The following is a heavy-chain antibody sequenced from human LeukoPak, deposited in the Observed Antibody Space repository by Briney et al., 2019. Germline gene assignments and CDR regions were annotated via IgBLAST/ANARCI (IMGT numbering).Heavy chain of an antibody. V-gene: IGHV3-11*04. J-gene: IGHJ4*02. D-gene: IGHD7-27*01. CDR3: ARDRLSGAFDY. CDR2: ISSTGSTI. Sequence: PGGSLRLSCAASGFTFSDYHMTWIRQAPGRGLEWVSYISSTGSTIYYADSVKGRFTISRDNAKNSLYLQMNSLRADDTAVYYCARDRLSGAFDYWGQGTLVTVSS. CDR1: GFTFSDYH.